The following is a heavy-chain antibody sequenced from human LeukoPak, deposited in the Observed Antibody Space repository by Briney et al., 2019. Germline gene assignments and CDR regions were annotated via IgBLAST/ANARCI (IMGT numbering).Heavy chain of an antibody. J-gene: IGHJ5*02. Sequence: GTSLRLSCAASGFTFNTYAMHWVRQAPGKGLEWVAVISYGGSGKYYTDSVKGRFTISRDNSENTLYLQMNSLRPEDSAVYYCARDHERGSGDNWAINRFDPWGQGTLVTVSS. D-gene: IGHD3-10*01. CDR2: ISYGGSGK. CDR3: ARDHERGSGDNWAINRFDP. V-gene: IGHV3-30*04. CDR1: GFTFNTYA.